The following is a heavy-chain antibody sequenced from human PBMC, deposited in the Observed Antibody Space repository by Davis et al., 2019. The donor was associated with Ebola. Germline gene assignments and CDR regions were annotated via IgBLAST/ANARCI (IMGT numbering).Heavy chain of an antibody. CDR1: GFTFSSYG. J-gene: IGHJ6*02. CDR3: ARDVGGMDV. CDR2: IWYDGSNK. Sequence: GESLKISCAASGFTFSSYGMHWVRQAPGKGLEWVAVIWYDGSNKYYADSVKGRFTISRDNSKNTLYLQMNSLRAEDTAVYYCARDVGGMDVWGQGTTVTVSS. V-gene: IGHV3-33*01.